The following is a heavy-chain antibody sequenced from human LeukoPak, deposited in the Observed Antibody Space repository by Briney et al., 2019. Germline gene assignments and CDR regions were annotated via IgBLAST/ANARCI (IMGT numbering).Heavy chain of an antibody. CDR3: ARDLGRDSFDI. Sequence: PGGSLRLSCAASGFTVSSIHISWVRQAPGEGLEWVSVIYSGGNTYYADSVKGRFTISRDNSKNTLYLQMNNLRAEDTAVYYCARDLGRDSFDIWGQGTKVTVSS. J-gene: IGHJ3*02. D-gene: IGHD2-15*01. CDR1: GFTVSSIH. CDR2: IYSGGNT. V-gene: IGHV3-53*01.